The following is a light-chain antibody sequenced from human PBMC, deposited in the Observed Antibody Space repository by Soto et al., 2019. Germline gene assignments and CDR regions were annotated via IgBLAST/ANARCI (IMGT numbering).Light chain of an antibody. J-gene: IGKJ3*01. CDR2: AAS. CDR3: KQSYSTPFT. CDR1: QSISGY. Sequence: DIQMTQSPSSLSASVGDRVTITCRASQSISGYLTWYQQKPGNAPKLLIYAASSLQSGVPSRFSGSGAGTDFTLTISSLQTEDFSTYFCKQSYSTPFTFGPGTKVDIK. V-gene: IGKV1-39*01.